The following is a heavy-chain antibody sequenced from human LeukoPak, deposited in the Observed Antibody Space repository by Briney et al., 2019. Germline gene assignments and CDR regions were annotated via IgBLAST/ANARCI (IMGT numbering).Heavy chain of an antibody. CDR1: GGSLSGYY. D-gene: IGHD5-18*01. J-gene: IGHJ5*02. V-gene: IGHV4-34*01. CDR3: AREGGYSYGTNWFDP. CDR2: INHSGST. Sequence: SETLSLTCAVYGGSLSGYYWSWIRQPPGKGLEWIGEINHSGSTNYNPSLKSRVTISVDTSKNQFSLKLSSVTAADTAVYYCAREGGYSYGTNWFDPWGQGTLVTVSS.